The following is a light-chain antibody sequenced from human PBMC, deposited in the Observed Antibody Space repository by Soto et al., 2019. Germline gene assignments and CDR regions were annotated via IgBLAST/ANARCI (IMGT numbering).Light chain of an antibody. CDR1: SSNIGNNY. Sequence: QSVLTQPPSVSAAPGQTVTISCSGSSSNIGNNYVSWYQQLPGTAPKLLIYDNNKRPSGIPDRFSGSKSGTSATLGITGLQTGDEADYYCGTWDSRLSAVVFGGGTQLTV. J-gene: IGLJ2*01. CDR2: DNN. V-gene: IGLV1-51*01. CDR3: GTWDSRLSAVV.